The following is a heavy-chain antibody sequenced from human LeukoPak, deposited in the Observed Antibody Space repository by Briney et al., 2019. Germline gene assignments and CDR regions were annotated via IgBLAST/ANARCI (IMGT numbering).Heavy chain of an antibody. CDR2: IRSKANSYAT. CDR3: TRHAIVGATQPEQNY. J-gene: IGHJ4*02. Sequence: PGGSLRLSCAASGFTFSGSAMHWVRQASGKGLEWVGRIRSKANSYATAYAASVKGRFTISRDDSKNTAYLQMNSLKTEDAAVYYCTRHAIVGATQPEQNYWGQGTLVTVSS. D-gene: IGHD1-26*01. CDR1: GFTFSGSA. V-gene: IGHV3-73*01.